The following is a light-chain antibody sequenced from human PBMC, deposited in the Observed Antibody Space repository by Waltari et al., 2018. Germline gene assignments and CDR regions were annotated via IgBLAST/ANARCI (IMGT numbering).Light chain of an antibody. CDR3: FSYADGRSLV. CDR2: DGP. Sequence: QSALTQPASVSGSPGQSITISCTGSSTDLGSSTLVSWYQHHPDKAPKLLIYDGPARPSRIPHRFSGSKSGNTASLTISTLQAEDEADYYCFSYADGRSLVFGGGTKLTVL. CDR1: STDLGSSTL. J-gene: IGLJ2*01. V-gene: IGLV2-23*01.